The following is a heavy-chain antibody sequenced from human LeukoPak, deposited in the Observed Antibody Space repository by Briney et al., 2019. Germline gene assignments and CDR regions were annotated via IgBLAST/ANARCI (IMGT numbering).Heavy chain of an antibody. Sequence: ASVKVSCKVSGYTLTELSMHWVRQAPGNGLEWMGGFDPEDGETIYAQKFQGRVTMTEDTSTDTAYMELSSLRSEDTAVYYCATEEVRLRYFDWLSHWGQGTLVTVSS. V-gene: IGHV1-24*01. D-gene: IGHD3-9*01. CDR3: ATEEVRLRYFDWLSH. J-gene: IGHJ4*02. CDR1: GYTLTELS. CDR2: FDPEDGET.